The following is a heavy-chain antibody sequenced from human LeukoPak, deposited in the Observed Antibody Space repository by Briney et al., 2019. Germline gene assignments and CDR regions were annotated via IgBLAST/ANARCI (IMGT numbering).Heavy chain of an antibody. CDR3: AKGAVWLIRFSYFDY. D-gene: IGHD6-19*01. V-gene: IGHV3-23*01. Sequence: GGSLRLSCAASGFTFSSCAMSWCRQAPRGGLEWVLAISGSGGSTYYADSVKGRFTISRDNSKNTLYLQMNSLRAEDTAVFYCAKGAVWLIRFSYFDYWGQGTLVTVSS. CDR1: GFTFSSCA. J-gene: IGHJ4*02. CDR2: ISGSGGST.